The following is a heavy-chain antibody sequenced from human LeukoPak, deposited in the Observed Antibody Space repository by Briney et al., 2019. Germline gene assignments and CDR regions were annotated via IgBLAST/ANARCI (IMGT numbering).Heavy chain of an antibody. J-gene: IGHJ4*02. D-gene: IGHD3-16*01. V-gene: IGHV3-13*01. CDR1: GFTFSSYD. CDR2: IGTAGDT. Sequence: GGSLRLSCAASGFTFSSYDMHWVRQATGKGLEWVSAIGTAGDTYYPGSVKGRFTISRENAKNSLYLQMNSLRAGDTVVYYCARGGDYHQYDYWGQGTLVTVSS. CDR3: ARGGDYHQYDY.